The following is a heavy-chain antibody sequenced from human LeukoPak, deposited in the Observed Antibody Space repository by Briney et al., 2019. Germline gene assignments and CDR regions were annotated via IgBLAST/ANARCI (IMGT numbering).Heavy chain of an antibody. J-gene: IGHJ4*02. CDR1: GFTFSGYE. CDR2: ISSSGSTI. CDR3: ARAAKGLGGSYYGITSDFDY. V-gene: IGHV3-48*03. D-gene: IGHD1-26*01. Sequence: GGSLRLSCAASGFTFSGYEMNWVRQAPGKGLEWVSYISSSGSTIYYADSVKGRFTISRDNAKNSLYLQMNSLRAEDTAVYYCARAAKGLGGSYYGITSDFDYWGQGTLVTVSS.